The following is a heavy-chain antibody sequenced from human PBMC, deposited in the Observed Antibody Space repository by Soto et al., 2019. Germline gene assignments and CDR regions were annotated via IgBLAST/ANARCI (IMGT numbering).Heavy chain of an antibody. D-gene: IGHD2-15*01. V-gene: IGHV3-33*01. CDR1: GFTFSSYG. CDR3: ARDLLRNPVVVAVTRKDAFDI. CDR2: IWYDGSNK. Sequence: GGSLRLSCAASGFTFSSYGMHWVRQAPGKGLEWVAVIWYDGSNKYYADSVKGRFTISRDNSKNTLYLQMNCLRAEDTAVYYCARDLLRNPVVVAVTRKDAFDIWGQGTMVTVSS. J-gene: IGHJ3*02.